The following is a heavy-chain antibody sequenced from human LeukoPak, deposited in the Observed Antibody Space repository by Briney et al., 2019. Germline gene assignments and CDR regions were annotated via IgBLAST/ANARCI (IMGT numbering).Heavy chain of an antibody. CDR2: IYHSGST. CDR3: ATPYGGNIP. D-gene: IGHD4-23*01. V-gene: IGHV4-38-2*02. CDR1: GYSISSGYY. Sequence: PSETLSLTCTVSGYSISSGYYWGWIRQPPGKGLEWIGSIYHSGSTYYNPSLKSRVTISVDTSKNQFSLKLSSVTAADTAVYYCATPYGGNIPWGQGTLVTASS. J-gene: IGHJ4*02.